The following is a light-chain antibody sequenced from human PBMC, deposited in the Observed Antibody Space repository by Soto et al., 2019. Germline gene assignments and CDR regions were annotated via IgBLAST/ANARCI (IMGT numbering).Light chain of an antibody. Sequence: EIVMTQSPATLSVSPGERATLSCRVSQSVSSNLAWYQQKPGQAPRLLIYGASTRATGIAARFSGSASGTEFTLTITSLQSEDFAVYYCQQYNNWPPWTFGQGTKVEIK. J-gene: IGKJ1*01. V-gene: IGKV3-15*01. CDR2: GAS. CDR3: QQYNNWPPWT. CDR1: QSVSSN.